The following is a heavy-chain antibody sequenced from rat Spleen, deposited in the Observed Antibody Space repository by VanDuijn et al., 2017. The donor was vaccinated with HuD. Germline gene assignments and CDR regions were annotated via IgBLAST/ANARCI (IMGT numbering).Heavy chain of an antibody. CDR2: INTGGGNT. Sequence: EVQLVDHGGGLVQPGRSLKLSCAPSGFSFSMYGMAWVRQAPTKGLEWVASINTGGGNTYYRDSVKGRFTISRDNAKTTLYLQMDSLRSEDTATYYCARHRSYYSSYVYAFDYWGQGVMVTVSS. V-gene: IGHV5S13*01. CDR3: ARHRSYYSSYVYAFDY. J-gene: IGHJ2*01. D-gene: IGHD1-2*01. CDR1: GFSFSMYG.